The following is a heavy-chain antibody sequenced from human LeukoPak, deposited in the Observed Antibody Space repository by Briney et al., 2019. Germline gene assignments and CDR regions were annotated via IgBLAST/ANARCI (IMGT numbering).Heavy chain of an antibody. CDR1: GYTFTGYY. Sequence: ASVKVSCKASGYTFTGYYIHWVLQAPGQGLEWMGRIRPNSGGTNYAPKFQGRVTMTRDTSISTAYVELRRLRSDDTAVYYCARVGDNSDPWGQGTPVTVSS. D-gene: IGHD1-20*01. CDR3: ARVGDNSDP. V-gene: IGHV1-2*06. J-gene: IGHJ5*02. CDR2: IRPNSGGT.